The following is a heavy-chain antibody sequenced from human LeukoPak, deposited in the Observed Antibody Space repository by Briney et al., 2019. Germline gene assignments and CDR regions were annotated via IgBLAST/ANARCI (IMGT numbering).Heavy chain of an antibody. CDR2: IYYSGST. D-gene: IGHD2-21*02. J-gene: IGHJ4*02. CDR1: GGSISSGDYS. CDR3: ARRGGTAMIVDY. Sequence: SETLSLTCTVSGGSISSGDYSWSWIRQPPGKGLEWIGNIYYSGSTYYNPSLKSRVTISVDTSKNQFSLKLSSVTAADTAVYYCARRGGTAMIVDYWGQGTLVTVSS. V-gene: IGHV4-30-4*01.